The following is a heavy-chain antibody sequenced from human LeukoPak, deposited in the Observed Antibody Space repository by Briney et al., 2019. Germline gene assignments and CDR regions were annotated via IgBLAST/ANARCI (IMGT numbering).Heavy chain of an antibody. CDR1: GFTFSGSA. Sequence: GGSLKLSCAASGFTFSGSAMHWVRQASGKGLEWVGRIRSKVNSYATAYAASVKGRFTISRDDSKNTAYLQMNSLRAEDTAIYYCARRSHMTYGCFDYWGQGTLVTVSS. CDR2: IRSKVNSYAT. J-gene: IGHJ4*02. CDR3: ARRSHMTYGCFDY. V-gene: IGHV3-73*01. D-gene: IGHD3-10*01.